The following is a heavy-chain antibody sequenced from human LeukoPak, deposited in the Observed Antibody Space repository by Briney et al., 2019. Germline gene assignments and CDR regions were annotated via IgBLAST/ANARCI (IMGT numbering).Heavy chain of an antibody. J-gene: IGHJ6*03. V-gene: IGHV3-53*01. D-gene: IGHD5-24*01. CDR2: SQSGDYT. CDR3: ARAPRDYYYYYYMDV. CDR1: GFTVSSNY. Sequence: GGSLRLSCAASGFTVSSNYMSWVRQAPGKGLEWVAAISQSGDYTHYADSVKGRFTISRDNSKNTLYLQMNSLRAEDTAVYYCARAPRDYYYYYYMDVWGKGTTVTISS.